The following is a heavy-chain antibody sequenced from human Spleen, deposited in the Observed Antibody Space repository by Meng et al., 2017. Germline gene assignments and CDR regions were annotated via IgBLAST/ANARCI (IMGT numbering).Heavy chain of an antibody. D-gene: IGHD3-10*01. CDR1: GFTFSSYG. V-gene: IGHV3-30*19. CDR2: ISYDGSNK. CDR3: ASRDSLDS. Sequence: GESLKISCAASGFTFSSYGMHWVRQAPGKGLEWVAVISYDGSNKYYADSVKGRFTISRDNSKNTVHLQMNSLRTEDTAVYYCASRDSLDSWGQGTLVTVSS. J-gene: IGHJ4*02.